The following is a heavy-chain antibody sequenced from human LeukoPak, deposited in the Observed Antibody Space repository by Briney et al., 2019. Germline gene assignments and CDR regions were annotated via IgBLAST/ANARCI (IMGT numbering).Heavy chain of an antibody. CDR1: GYTFTSYY. J-gene: IGHJ4*02. CDR2: INPNNADK. V-gene: IGHV1-2*02. D-gene: IGHD6-13*01. Sequence: VASVKVSCKASGYTFTSYYMHWVRQAPGQGLEWMGWINPNNADKTFAQKFQGRVTMTRDTSISTAYMELSRLTSDDTAVYYCATHSIAAVGFDYWGQGTLVTVSS. CDR3: ATHSIAAVGFDY.